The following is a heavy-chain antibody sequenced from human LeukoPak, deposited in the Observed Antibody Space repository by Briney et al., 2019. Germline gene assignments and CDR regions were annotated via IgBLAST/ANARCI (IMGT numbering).Heavy chain of an antibody. V-gene: IGHV1-2*02. Sequence: GASVKVSCKASGGTFSSYAISWVRQAPGQGLEWMGWINPNSGGTNYAQKFQGRVTMTRDTSISTAYMELSRLRSDDTAVYYCARDALQGSTYAFDIWGQGTMVTVSS. D-gene: IGHD5/OR15-5a*01. CDR3: ARDALQGSTYAFDI. CDR2: INPNSGGT. J-gene: IGHJ3*02. CDR1: GGTFSSYA.